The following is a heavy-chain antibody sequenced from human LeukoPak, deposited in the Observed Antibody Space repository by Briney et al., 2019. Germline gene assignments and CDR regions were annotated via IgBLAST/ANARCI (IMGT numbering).Heavy chain of an antibody. CDR3: AKDGYYDDSPYHWYFDL. D-gene: IGHD3-22*01. Sequence: GRCLRDSRAAPGFTLVDYAMHGVRPAPEKSLEWVSGISRKSGSIDYADTVKGRFTISRDNAKNSLYLQMNSLRAEDTALYYCAKDGYYDDSPYHWYFDLWGRGTLVTVSS. V-gene: IGHV3-9*01. J-gene: IGHJ2*01. CDR1: GFTLVDYA. CDR2: ISRKSGSI.